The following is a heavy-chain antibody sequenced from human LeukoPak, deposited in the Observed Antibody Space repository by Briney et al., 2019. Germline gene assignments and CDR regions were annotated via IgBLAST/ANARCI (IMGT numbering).Heavy chain of an antibody. CDR1: GGSISSSSYY. V-gene: IGHV4-39*01. CDR2: IYYSGST. J-gene: IGHJ3*02. CDR3: ARPDRYDAFDI. Sequence: PSETLSLTCTVSGGSISSSSYYWGWIRQPPGKGLEWIGSIYYSGSTYYNPSLKSRVTISVDTSKNQFSLKLSSVTAADTAVYYCARPDRYDAFDIWGQGTMVTVSS.